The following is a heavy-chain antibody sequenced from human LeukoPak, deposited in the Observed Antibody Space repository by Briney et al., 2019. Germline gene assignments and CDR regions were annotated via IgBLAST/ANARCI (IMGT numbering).Heavy chain of an antibody. J-gene: IGHJ2*01. V-gene: IGHV4-59*10. CDR2: IYTSGST. CDR1: GGSFSGYL. CDR3: ARDPFGYCSSTSCYYWYFDL. Sequence: SETLSLTCAVYGGSFSGYLWSWIRQSPGKGLEWIGRIYTSGSTNYNPSLKSRVTMSVDTSKNQFSLKLSSVTAADTAVYYCARDPFGYCSSTSCYYWYFDLWGRGTLVTVSS. D-gene: IGHD2-2*01.